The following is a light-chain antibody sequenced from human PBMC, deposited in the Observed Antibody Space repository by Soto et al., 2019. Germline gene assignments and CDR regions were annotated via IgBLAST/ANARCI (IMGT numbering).Light chain of an antibody. CDR2: GAS. CDR1: QSVTSSF. CDR3: QQYCSSPLT. J-gene: IGKJ4*02. Sequence: EILLTQSPGTLSLSPGERATLSCSASQSVTSSFLAWYQQKPGQSPRLLIYGASSSATGIPDRFSGSGSGTDFTLTISRLEPEDFAVYYWQQYCSSPLTFGGGTKVELQ. V-gene: IGKV3-20*01.